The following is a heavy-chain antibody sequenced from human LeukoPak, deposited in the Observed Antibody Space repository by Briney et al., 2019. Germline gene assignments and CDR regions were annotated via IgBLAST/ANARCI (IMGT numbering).Heavy chain of an antibody. Sequence: GGSLRLSCAASGFTFSSYAMHWVRQAPGKGLEYVSAISSNGGSTYYANSAKGRFTISRDNSKNTLYLQMGSLRAEDMAVYYCARQDDYGDYGIQHWGQGTLVTVSS. CDR3: ARQDDYGDYGIQH. CDR1: GFTFSSYA. CDR2: ISSNGGST. D-gene: IGHD4-17*01. J-gene: IGHJ1*01. V-gene: IGHV3-64*01.